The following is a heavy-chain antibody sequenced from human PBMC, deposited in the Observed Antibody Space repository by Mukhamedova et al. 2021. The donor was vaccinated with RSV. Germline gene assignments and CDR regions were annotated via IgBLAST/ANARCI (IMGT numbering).Heavy chain of an antibody. D-gene: IGHD3-10*01. CDR2: ISWNSGRI. CDR3: AKDQTPLLGGSGSYYFNS. Sequence: VRQAPGKGLEWVSGISWNSGRIAYADSVKGRFTISRDNAKKSLYLQMNSLRAEDTALYYCAKDQTPLLGGSGSYYFNSWGQGTL. J-gene: IGHJ4*02. V-gene: IGHV3-9*01.